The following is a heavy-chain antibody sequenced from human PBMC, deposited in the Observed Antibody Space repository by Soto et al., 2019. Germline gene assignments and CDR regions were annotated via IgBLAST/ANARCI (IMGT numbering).Heavy chain of an antibody. J-gene: IGHJ6*03. CDR3: ASGDCVGGTCYSLAGSFYYYMDV. V-gene: IGHV3-74*02. CDR2: INSDGSVS. D-gene: IGHD2-15*01. CDR1: GFTFSNYW. Sequence: EVQLVESGGGLVQPGGSLRLSCAASGFTFSNYWMYWVRQAPGKGLEWVSRINSDGSVSSHADSVKGRLTISRDNVKNTLYLHMDSLRAEDTAAYYCASGDCVGGTCYSLAGSFYYYMDVWGKGTTVTVFS.